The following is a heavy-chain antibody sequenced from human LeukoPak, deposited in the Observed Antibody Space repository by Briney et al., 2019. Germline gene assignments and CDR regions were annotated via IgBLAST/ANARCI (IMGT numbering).Heavy chain of an antibody. CDR3: VRDLMGSGSTTAYLHH. J-gene: IGHJ1*01. V-gene: IGHV3-21*01. D-gene: IGHD1-1*01. CDR2: ISRSSRHV. CDR1: GFTFSDYS. Sequence: GGSLRLSCAAPGFTFSDYSMNWVRQAPGKGLEWVSSISRSSRHVYYAGSVKGRFTISRDNAKNSLYLQMNSLRAEDMAVYFCVRDLMGSGSTTAYLHHWGQGTLVTVSS.